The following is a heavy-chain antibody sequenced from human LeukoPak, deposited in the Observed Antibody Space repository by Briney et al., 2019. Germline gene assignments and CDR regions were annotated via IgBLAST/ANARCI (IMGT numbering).Heavy chain of an antibody. CDR2: INPNSGGT. CDR1: GYTFTGYY. V-gene: IGHV1-2*02. CDR3: ARKIEYSSSSLEYYFDY. Sequence: ASVKVSCKASGYTFTGYYMHWVRQAPGQGLEWMGWINPNSGGTNYAQKFQGRVTMTRDTSISTAYMELSTLRYDDTAVYYCARKIEYSSSSLEYYFDYWGQGTLVTVSS. J-gene: IGHJ4*02. D-gene: IGHD6-6*01.